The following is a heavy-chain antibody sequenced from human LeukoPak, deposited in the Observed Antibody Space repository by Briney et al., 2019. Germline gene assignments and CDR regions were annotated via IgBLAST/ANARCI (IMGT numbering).Heavy chain of an antibody. J-gene: IGHJ4*02. CDR3: ARAHQYTFDY. D-gene: IGHD6-6*01. V-gene: IGHV3-7*01. CDR2: MKQDGSER. CDR1: GFTFSNYW. Sequence: GGSLRLSCAASGFTFSNYWMTWVRQAPGKGLEWVATMKQDGSERHYVDSVRGRFTISRDNAKNSLYLQMNSLRAEDTALYYCARAHQYTFDYWGQGTLVAVSS.